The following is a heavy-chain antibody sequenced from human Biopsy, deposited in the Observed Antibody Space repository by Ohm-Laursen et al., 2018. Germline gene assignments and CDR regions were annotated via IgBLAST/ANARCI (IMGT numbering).Heavy chain of an antibody. CDR2: ITPNSGAT. CDR3: ARGGVVPTVTRFDP. D-gene: IGHD3-10*01. CDR1: GYSFTGYY. V-gene: IGHV1-2*02. Sequence: GASVKVSCKVSGYSFTGYYIHWVRQAPGQGLEGMGWITPNSGATKYAQKFQGGVTMSRDTSITTVYLELNTLRSDDTAVYYCARGGVVPTVTRFDPWGQGTQVTVSS. J-gene: IGHJ5*02.